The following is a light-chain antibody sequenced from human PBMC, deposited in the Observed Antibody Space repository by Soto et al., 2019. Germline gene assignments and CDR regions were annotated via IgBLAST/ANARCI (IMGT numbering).Light chain of an antibody. J-gene: IGKJ1*01. CDR3: QQYNNWPPWT. CDR1: QSVSSN. Sequence: EIVMTQSPATLSVSPGERVTLSCRASQSVSSNLAWYQQKPVQAPRLLISGASTRATGIPARFSGSGSGTEFTLTISSLQSEDFAVYYCQQYNNWPPWTFGQGTKVDNK. V-gene: IGKV3-15*01. CDR2: GAS.